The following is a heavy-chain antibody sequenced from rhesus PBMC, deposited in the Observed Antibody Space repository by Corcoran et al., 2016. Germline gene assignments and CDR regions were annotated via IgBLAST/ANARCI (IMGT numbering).Heavy chain of an antibody. D-gene: IGHD5-24*01. Sequence: QVQLQESGPAVVKPSETLSLTCAVSGGSISSSNWWSWIRQPPGKGLEWIGRRKGSGGRTEDNTALKSRVTSSRDTSKNQFSLKLSYVTAADTAVYYCARARRYSGYKDALEFWDQGLRVTVSS. CDR2: RKGSGGRT. CDR1: GGSISSSNW. J-gene: IGHJ3*01. V-gene: IGHV4-93*01. CDR3: ARARRYSGYKDALEF.